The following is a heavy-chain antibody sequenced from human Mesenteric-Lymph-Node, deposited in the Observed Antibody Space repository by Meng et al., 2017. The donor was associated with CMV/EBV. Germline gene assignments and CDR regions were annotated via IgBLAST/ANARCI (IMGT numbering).Heavy chain of an antibody. CDR2: IKQDGSEK. V-gene: IGHV3-7*01. CDR1: GFTFSSYW. D-gene: IGHD5-12*01. CDR3: ARDLLTWLRKPYYFDY. Sequence: LSLTCAASGFTFSSYWMSWVRQAPGKGLEWVANIKQDGSEKYYVDSVKGPFTISRDNAKNSLYLQMNSLRAEDTAVYYCARDLLTWLRKPYYFDYWGQGTLVTVSS. J-gene: IGHJ4*02.